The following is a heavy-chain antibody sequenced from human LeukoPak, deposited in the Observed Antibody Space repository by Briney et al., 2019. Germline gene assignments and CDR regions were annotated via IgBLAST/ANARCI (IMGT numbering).Heavy chain of an antibody. CDR3: ASEAFCAGGSCNVQRVVF. CDR2: IDTNTGAT. V-gene: IGHV1-2*02. Sequence: ASVTASPTASGYTFTAYYIHWVRQAPGQGLEWMGWIDTNTGATKYAQKFQGRVTITRHTSTGTAYMELSSLISGDTALYYCASEAFCAGGSCNVQRVVFWGTGTLVTVSS. J-gene: IGHJ4*02. CDR1: GYTFTAYY. D-gene: IGHD2-8*02.